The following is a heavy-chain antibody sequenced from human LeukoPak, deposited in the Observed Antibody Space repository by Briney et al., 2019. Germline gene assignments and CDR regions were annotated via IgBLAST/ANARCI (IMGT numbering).Heavy chain of an antibody. D-gene: IGHD5-18*01. Sequence: GGSLRLSCAASGFTFSTHEMNWVRQAPGKGLEWVSYISSRDTIIYYADSVQGRFTISRDNAKNSPYLQMNSLRAEDTAVYYCTRDNVNTAMVDYWGQGTLVTVS. CDR2: ISSRDTII. CDR1: GFTFSTHE. V-gene: IGHV3-48*03. CDR3: TRDNVNTAMVDY. J-gene: IGHJ4*02.